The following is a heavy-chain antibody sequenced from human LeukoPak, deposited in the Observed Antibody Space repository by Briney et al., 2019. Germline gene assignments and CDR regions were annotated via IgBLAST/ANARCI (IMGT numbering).Heavy chain of an antibody. V-gene: IGHV4-59*08. CDR1: GGSISSYY. D-gene: IGHD2/OR15-2a*01. CDR3: AGHHPRNTVDF. Sequence: SETLSLTCTVSGGSISSYYWSWTRQPPGKGLEWIAYISDIGSINYNPSLKSRVTISLDTSKNQFSLKLSSVTAADTAVYYCAGHHPRNTVDFWGQGTLVAVSS. J-gene: IGHJ4*02. CDR2: ISDIGSI.